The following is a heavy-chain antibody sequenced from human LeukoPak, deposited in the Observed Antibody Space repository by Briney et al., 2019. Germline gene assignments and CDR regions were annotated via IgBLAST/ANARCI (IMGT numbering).Heavy chain of an antibody. CDR1: HGSLSCYY. J-gene: IGHJ6*03. V-gene: IGHV4-34*01. CDR3: ARGRRYCSSTSCYHPYYYMDV. CDR2: SNHSGST. D-gene: IGHD2-2*01. Sequence: SETLSLTRPVYHGSLSCYYWRWLRQPPGKGLEGIGESNHSGSTNYSPSLKSRVTISVDTSKNQFSLKPSSVTAADTAVYYCARGRRYCSSTSCYHPYYYMDVWGKGTTVTVS.